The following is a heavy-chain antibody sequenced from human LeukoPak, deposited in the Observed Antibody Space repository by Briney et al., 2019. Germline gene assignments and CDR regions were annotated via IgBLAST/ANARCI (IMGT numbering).Heavy chain of an antibody. D-gene: IGHD2-15*01. CDR3: ASRDPCSGGSCHGLGY. CDR2: ISASGGST. CDR1: GLTLSNYA. Sequence: GGSLRLSCAGSGLTLSNYAMSWVRQAPGKGLEWVSGISASGGSTYLADSVKGRFTISRDNSKNTLYLQMNSLRAEDTAVYSCASRDPCSGGSCHGLGYWGQGTLVTVSS. V-gene: IGHV3-23*01. J-gene: IGHJ4*02.